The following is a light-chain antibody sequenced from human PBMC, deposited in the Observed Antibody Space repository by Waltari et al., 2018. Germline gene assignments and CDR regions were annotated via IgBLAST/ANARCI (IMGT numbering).Light chain of an antibody. CDR1: SSDVGGYNY. V-gene: IGLV2-14*01. Sequence: QSALTQPASVSGSPGQSITIPCTGTSSDVGGYNYVSWYQQHPGKAPKLISYEVSNRPSGVSNRFSGSKSGDTASLTISGLQAEDEAYYYCSSYTSSSTVVFGGGTKLTVL. J-gene: IGLJ2*01. CDR3: SSYTSSSTVV. CDR2: EVS.